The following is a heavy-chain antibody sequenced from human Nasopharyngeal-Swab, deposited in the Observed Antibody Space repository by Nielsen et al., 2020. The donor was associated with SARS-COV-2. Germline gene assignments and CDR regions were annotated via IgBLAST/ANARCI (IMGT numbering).Heavy chain of an antibody. V-gene: IGHV3-74*01. CDR3: ARGIIAAAED. CDR1: GFTFSSYW. D-gene: IGHD6-13*01. CDR2: INPDGSST. J-gene: IGHJ4*02. Sequence: GESLKISCAASGFTFSSYWMFWVRQAPGKGLVWVSHINPDGSSTSHADSVKGRFTISRDNAKNTLYLQMNSLRAEDTAVYHCARGIIAAAEDWGQGTLVTVSS.